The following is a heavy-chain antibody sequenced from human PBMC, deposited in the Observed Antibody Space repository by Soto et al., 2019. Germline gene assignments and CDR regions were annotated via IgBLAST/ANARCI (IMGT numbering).Heavy chain of an antibody. CDR1: GDSVSSNSAA. CDR2: TYYRSKWYN. J-gene: IGHJ6*02. D-gene: IGHD6-19*01. V-gene: IGHV6-1*01. Sequence: SQTLSLTCAISGDSVSSNSAAWNWIRQSPSRGLEWLGRTYYRSKWYNDYAVSVKSRITINPDTSKNQFSLQLNSVTPEDTAVYYCARGVRGSGWSTTNYYYYGLDVWGQGTTVTVSS. CDR3: ARGVRGSGWSTTNYYYYGLDV.